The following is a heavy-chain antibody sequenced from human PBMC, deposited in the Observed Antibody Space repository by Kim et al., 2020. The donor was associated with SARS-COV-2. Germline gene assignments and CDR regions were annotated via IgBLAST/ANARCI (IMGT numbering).Heavy chain of an antibody. CDR1: GFTFNSYD. CDR2: IDNSGKTK. CDR3: ARDLQDYYGSGSYHYYGIDV. J-gene: IGHJ6*02. Sequence: GGSLRLSCATSGFTFNSYDMNWVRQAPGKGLEWISYIDNSGKTKFYADSVKGRFTISRDNAKNSLYLQMNSLRAEDTAVYYCARDLQDYYGSGSYHYYGIDVWGQGTTVTVSS. V-gene: IGHV3-48*03. D-gene: IGHD3-10*01.